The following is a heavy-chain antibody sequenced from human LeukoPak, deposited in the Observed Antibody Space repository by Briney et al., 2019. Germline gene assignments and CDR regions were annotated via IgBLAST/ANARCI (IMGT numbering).Heavy chain of an antibody. CDR2: ISGSGVST. CDR3: AKRSSSSNPYYGMDV. CDR1: GFTFSSYA. D-gene: IGHD2-2*01. V-gene: IGHV3-23*01. Sequence: PGGSLRLSCAASGFTFSSYAMNWVRQAPGKGLEWVSGISGSGVSTNYADSVKGRFTISRDNSKNMLYLQMNSLRAEDTAEYYCAKRSSSSNPYYGMDVWGQGTTVTVSS. J-gene: IGHJ6*02.